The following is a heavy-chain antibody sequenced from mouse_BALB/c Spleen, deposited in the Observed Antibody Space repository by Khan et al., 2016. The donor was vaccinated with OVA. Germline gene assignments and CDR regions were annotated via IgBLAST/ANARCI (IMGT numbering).Heavy chain of an antibody. CDR1: GFTFSTYG. CDR3: TRLAYYYDSEGFAY. Sequence: EVELVESGGDLVKPGGSLKLSCAASGFTFSTYGMSWVSQTPDKRLEWVATVSTGGSYTYYPDSVKGRFTISRDNAKNTLYLKMSGLKSEDTAMFYCTRLAYYYDSEGFAYWGQGTLVTVSA. V-gene: IGHV5-6*01. CDR2: VSTGGSYT. D-gene: IGHD1-1*01. J-gene: IGHJ3*01.